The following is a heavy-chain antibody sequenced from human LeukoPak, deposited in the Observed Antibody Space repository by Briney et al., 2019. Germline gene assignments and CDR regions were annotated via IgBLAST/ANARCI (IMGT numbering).Heavy chain of an antibody. CDR2: INHSGST. J-gene: IGHJ6*02. Sequence: SETLSLTCAVCGGSFSGYYWSWIRQPPGKGLEWIGEINHSGSTNYNPSLKSRVTISVETSKNQFSLKLSYVTAADTAVYYCARGNYGMDVWGQGTTVTVSS. CDR3: ARGNYGMDV. CDR1: GGSFSGYY. V-gene: IGHV4-34*01.